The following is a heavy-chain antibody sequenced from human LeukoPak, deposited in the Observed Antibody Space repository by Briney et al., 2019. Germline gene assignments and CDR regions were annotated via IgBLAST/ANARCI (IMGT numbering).Heavy chain of an antibody. CDR1: GFTFSGSA. CDR3: TRDDPAAGRGGSKTFDY. V-gene: IGHV3-73*01. J-gene: IGHJ4*02. Sequence: GGSLRLSCAAPGFTFSGSAMHWVRQASGKGLEWVGRIRSKANSYATAYAASVKGRFTISRDDSKNTAYLQMNSLKTEDTAVYYCTRDDPAAGRGGSKTFDYWGQGTLVTVSS. CDR2: IRSKANSYAT. D-gene: IGHD6-13*01.